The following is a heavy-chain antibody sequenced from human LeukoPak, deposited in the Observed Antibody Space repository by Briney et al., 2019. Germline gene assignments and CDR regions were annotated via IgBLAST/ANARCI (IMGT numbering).Heavy chain of an antibody. CDR2: ISYDGSTK. CDR3: ASLPAA. CDR1: GFTFSTYG. J-gene: IGHJ5*02. V-gene: IGHV3-30*03. Sequence: GGSLRLSCTASGFTFSTYGMHWVRQAPGKGLEWVTLISYDGSTKYYSDSVKGRFTLSRDNSKNTLYLQMNSLRAEDTAVYYCASLPAAWGQGTLVTVSS.